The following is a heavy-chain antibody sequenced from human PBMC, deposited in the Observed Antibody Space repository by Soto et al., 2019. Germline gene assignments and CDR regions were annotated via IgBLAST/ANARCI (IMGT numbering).Heavy chain of an antibody. CDR3: ARHGGIAAAGIPGYYYYYGMDV. CDR1: GYTFTGYY. J-gene: IGHJ6*02. Sequence: ASVKVSCKASGYTFTGYYMHWVRQAPGQGLEWMGWINPNSGGTNYAQKFQGRVTMTRDTSISTAYMELSRLRSDDTAVYYCARHGGIAAAGIPGYYYYYGMDVWGQGTTVTVS. V-gene: IGHV1-2*02. CDR2: INPNSGGT. D-gene: IGHD6-13*01.